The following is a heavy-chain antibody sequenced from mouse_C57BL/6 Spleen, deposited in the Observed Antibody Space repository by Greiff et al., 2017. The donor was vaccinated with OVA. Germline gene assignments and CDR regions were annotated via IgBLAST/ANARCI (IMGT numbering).Heavy chain of an antibody. CDR3: ARLITTEGYFDV. CDR2: IDPSDSYT. Sequence: VQLQQPGAELVRPGTSVKLSCKASGYTFTSYWMHWVKQRPGQGLEWIGVIDPSDSYTNYNQKFKGKATLTVDTSSSTAYMQLSSLTSEDSAVYYCARLITTEGYFDVWGTGTTVTVSS. CDR1: GYTFTSYW. J-gene: IGHJ1*03. V-gene: IGHV1-59*01. D-gene: IGHD1-2*01.